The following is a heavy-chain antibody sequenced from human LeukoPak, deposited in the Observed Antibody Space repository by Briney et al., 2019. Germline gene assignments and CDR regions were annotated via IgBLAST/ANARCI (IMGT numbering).Heavy chain of an antibody. CDR2: ITPSDGGT. J-gene: IGHJ5*02. CDR3: ARDPTVITSSRITIFGVVKSPHNWFDP. CDR1: GYSFTSYC. D-gene: IGHD3-3*01. V-gene: IGHV1-46*01. Sequence: ASVKVSCKASGYSFTSYCMHWVRQAPGQGLEWMGMITPSDGGTTYAQKFQGRVTMTRDTSTGTVYMELSSLRSEDTAIYFCARDPTVITSSRITIFGVVKSPHNWFDPWGQGTQVTVSS.